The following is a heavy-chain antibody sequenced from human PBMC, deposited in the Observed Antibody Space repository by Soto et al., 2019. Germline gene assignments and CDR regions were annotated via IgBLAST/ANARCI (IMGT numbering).Heavy chain of an antibody. V-gene: IGHV1-46*01. J-gene: IGHJ5*02. D-gene: IGHD4-4*01. CDR3: ARSDDSTSYPLDL. CDR2: INPGYPAGRST. CDR1: GYTLTTFF. Sequence: ASVKVSCKASGYTLTTFFMHWVRQAPGQGLEWMGVINPGYPAGRSTTYAQKFQGRVTMTRDASISTAYMEVTSLRHGDTAVYFCARSDDSTSYPLDLWGPGTLVTVSS.